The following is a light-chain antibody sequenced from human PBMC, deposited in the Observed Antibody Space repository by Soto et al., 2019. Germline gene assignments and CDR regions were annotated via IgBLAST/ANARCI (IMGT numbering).Light chain of an antibody. CDR1: SRDIGSYDL. V-gene: IGLV2-23*01. CDR3: GSYAGSRTYV. J-gene: IGLJ7*01. CDR2: EGT. Sequence: QSALTQPASVSGPLGQSIVISCTGSSRDIGSYDLVSWYQQYPGKAPKVVIFEGTKRPSGVSNRFSGSKSGNTASLTISGLQTEDEADYYCGSYAGSRTYVFGAGTQLTVL.